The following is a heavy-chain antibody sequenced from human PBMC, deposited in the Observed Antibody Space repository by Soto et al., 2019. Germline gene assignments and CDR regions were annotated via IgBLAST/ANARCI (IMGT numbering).Heavy chain of an antibody. J-gene: IGHJ4*02. CDR3: AKGPGTTDY. V-gene: IGHV3-23*01. CDR2: ISGSGGST. Sequence: VSLRLSCADSGFAFSSYTMSWVRQAPGKGLEWVSAISGSGGSTYYADSVKGRFTISRDNSKNTLYLQMNSLRAEDTAVYYCAKGPGTTDYWGQGTLVTVSS. D-gene: IGHD1-7*01. CDR1: GFAFSSYT.